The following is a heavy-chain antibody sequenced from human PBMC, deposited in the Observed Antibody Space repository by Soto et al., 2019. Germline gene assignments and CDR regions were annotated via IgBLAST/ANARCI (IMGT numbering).Heavy chain of an antibody. CDR3: ARDASDSGYDYDYFDY. V-gene: IGHV4-31*03. D-gene: IGHD5-12*01. J-gene: IGHJ4*02. CDR2: IYYSGST. CDR1: GGSIRGGGYY. Sequence: SETMCLTCTVAGGSIRGGGYYWSWIRQHPGKGLEWIGYIYYSGSTYYNPSLKSRVTISVDTSKNQFSLKLSSVTAADTAVYYCARDASDSGYDYDYFDYWGQGTLVTVSS.